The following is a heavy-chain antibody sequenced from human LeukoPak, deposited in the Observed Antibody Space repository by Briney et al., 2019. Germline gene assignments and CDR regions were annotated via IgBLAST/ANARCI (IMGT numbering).Heavy chain of an antibody. Sequence: SVKVSCKASGGTFSSYAISWVRQAPGQGLEWMGRIIPILGIANYAQKFQGRVTITADKSTSTAYMELSSLRSEDTAVYYCARDPDDSSAYHLDYWGQGTLVTVSS. CDR3: ARDPDDSSAYHLDY. CDR2: IIPILGIA. V-gene: IGHV1-69*04. J-gene: IGHJ4*02. D-gene: IGHD3-22*01. CDR1: GGTFSSYA.